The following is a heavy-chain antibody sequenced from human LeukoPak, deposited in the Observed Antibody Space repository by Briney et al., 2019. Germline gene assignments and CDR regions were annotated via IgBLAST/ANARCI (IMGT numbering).Heavy chain of an antibody. Sequence: GRSLRLSWAVSGFTFSIYGMHWVRQAPGKGLEWVAVIWYDGNKKFYADSVKGRFTISRDNSKNTLYLQMNSLRAEDTAVYYCAREGVPYYDVSNWFDPWGQGTLVTVSS. CDR2: IWYDGNKK. CDR3: AREGVPYYDVSNWFDP. CDR1: GFTFSIYG. J-gene: IGHJ5*02. D-gene: IGHD3-3*01. V-gene: IGHV3-33*01.